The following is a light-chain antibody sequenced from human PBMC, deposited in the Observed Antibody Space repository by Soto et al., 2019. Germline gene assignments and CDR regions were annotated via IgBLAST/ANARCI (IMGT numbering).Light chain of an antibody. CDR2: DAS. J-gene: IGKJ1*01. V-gene: IGKV1-33*01. CDR3: QQYDNFPQT. CDR1: QDIRKH. Sequence: DIQMTQSPSSLSASVGDRVTITCQASQDIRKHLAWYQQKPGKVPKLLISDASDLQTGDPSRFSGRGSGADYFFSISRLQPEDVGTYYCQQYDNFPQTFXQGTKVDVK.